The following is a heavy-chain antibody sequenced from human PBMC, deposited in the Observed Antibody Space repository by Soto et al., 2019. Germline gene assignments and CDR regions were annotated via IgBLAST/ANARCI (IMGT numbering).Heavy chain of an antibody. D-gene: IGHD1-26*01. V-gene: IGHV3-23*01. CDR2: ISGSGTSS. Sequence: PGGSLRLSCAASGFTFSIYAMSWVRQAPGKGLEWVSSISGSGTSSYYADSVKGRFTISRDNSKNTLYLQMNSLRAEDTAVYYCAKDEGGSNFDYWGQGTLVTVSS. CDR3: AKDEGGSNFDY. J-gene: IGHJ4*02. CDR1: GFTFSIYA.